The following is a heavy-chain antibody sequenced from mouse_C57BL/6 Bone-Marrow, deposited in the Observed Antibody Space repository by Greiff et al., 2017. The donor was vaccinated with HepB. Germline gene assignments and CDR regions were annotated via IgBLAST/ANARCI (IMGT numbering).Heavy chain of an antibody. Sequence: LQQSGGGLVQPGGSLKLSCAASGFTFSDYYMYWVRQTPEKRLEWVAYTSNGGGSTYYPDTVKGRFTISRDNAKNTLYLQMSRLKSEDTAMYYCARLSLLDWYFDVWGTGTTVTVSS. V-gene: IGHV5-12*01. CDR1: GFTFSDYY. CDR3: ARLSLLDWYFDV. D-gene: IGHD1-2*01. CDR2: TSNGGGST. J-gene: IGHJ1*03.